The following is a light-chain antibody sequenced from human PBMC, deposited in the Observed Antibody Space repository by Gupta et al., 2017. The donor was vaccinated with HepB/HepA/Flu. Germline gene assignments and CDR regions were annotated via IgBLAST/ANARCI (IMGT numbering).Light chain of an antibody. CDR2: NDN. CDR1: TSNIGSNI. J-gene: IGLJ3*02. CDR3: AAWDDRLNGKV. Sequence: QSVLTQPPSASGTPGQRVTISCSGSTSNIGSNIVSWYQQLPGTAPKLLIFNDNLRPSGVPDRFSGSKSGTSASLAISGLQSDDEADYYCAAWDDRLNGKVFGGGTKLTVL. V-gene: IGLV1-44*01.